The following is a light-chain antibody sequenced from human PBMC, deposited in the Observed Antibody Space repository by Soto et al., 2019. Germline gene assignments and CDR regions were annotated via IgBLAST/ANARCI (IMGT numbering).Light chain of an antibody. J-gene: IGKJ3*01. CDR2: AAS. V-gene: IGKV1-27*01. CDR3: QKYNSAPRT. Sequence: DIQMTQSPSSLSASVGDRVTITCRASQGFSNYLAWYQQKPGKVPKLLIYAASTLQSGVPSRFSGSGSGTDFTLTISGLQPEDVATYYCQKYNSAPRTFGPGTKLDIK. CDR1: QGFSNY.